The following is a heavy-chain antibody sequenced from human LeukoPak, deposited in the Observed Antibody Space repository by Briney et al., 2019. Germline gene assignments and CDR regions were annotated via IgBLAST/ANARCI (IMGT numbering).Heavy chain of an antibody. CDR1: GFTFSSFW. V-gene: IGHV3-7*01. CDR2: INQDGSEK. Sequence: GGSLRLSCGASGFTFSSFWMHWVRQAPGKGLEWVANINQDGSEKYYVDSVKGRFTISRDNAKNSLYLQMSSLRAEDTAVYYCARRYFDYWGQGTLVTVPS. J-gene: IGHJ4*02. CDR3: ARRYFDY.